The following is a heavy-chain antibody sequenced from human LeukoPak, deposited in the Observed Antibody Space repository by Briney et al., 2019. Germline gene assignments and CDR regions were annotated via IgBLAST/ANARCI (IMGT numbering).Heavy chain of an antibody. CDR1: GFTSSTYS. V-gene: IGHV3-48*01. CDR2: ISSSSNTI. CDR3: ARDRPRYFEY. J-gene: IGHJ4*02. Sequence: GGSLRLSCAAPGFTSSTYSRTWVRQPPGKGLEWISYISSSSNTIYYTNSVKGRFIVSRDNAKNSLYLQMNSLRAEDTAVYYCARDRPRYFEYWGQGTLVTVSP.